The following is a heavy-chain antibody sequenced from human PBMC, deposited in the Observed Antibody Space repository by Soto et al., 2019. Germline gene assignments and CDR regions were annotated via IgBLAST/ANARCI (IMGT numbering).Heavy chain of an antibody. V-gene: IGHV1-8*01. CDR1: GYTFTSYD. J-gene: IGHJ4*02. CDR3: ALYSGYDFLQGSFDY. CDR2: MNPNSGNT. Sequence: QVQLVQSGAEVKKPGASVKVSCKASGYTFTSYDINWVRQATGQGLEWMGWMNPNSGNTGYAQKCQGRVTMTMNTSISTAYMELSSLRSEATAVYYCALYSGYDFLQGSFDYWGQGTLVTVSS. D-gene: IGHD5-12*01.